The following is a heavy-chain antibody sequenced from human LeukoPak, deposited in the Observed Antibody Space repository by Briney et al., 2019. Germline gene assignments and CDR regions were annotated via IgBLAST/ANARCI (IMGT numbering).Heavy chain of an antibody. CDR2: ISAYNGNT. CDR3: ARGRLRYLDWTRAHSDY. Sequence: ASVKVSCKASGYTFITHGLTWVRQAPGQGLEWMGWISAYNGNTIYAQTLQDRLTMTTDTSTSTAYMELRSLRSDDTAVYYCARGRLRYLDWTRAHSDYWGQGTLVTVSS. D-gene: IGHD3-9*01. J-gene: IGHJ4*02. CDR1: GYTFITHG. V-gene: IGHV1-18*01.